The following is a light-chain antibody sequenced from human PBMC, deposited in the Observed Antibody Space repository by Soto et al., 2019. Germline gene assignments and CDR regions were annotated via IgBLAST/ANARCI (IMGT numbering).Light chain of an antibody. J-gene: IGLJ1*01. Sequence: QSALTQPPSVSGAPGQRVTISCTGSSSNIGAGYDVHWYQQLPGTAPKLLIYGNSNRPSGVPDRFSGSKSGTSASLAITGLQAEHEADYYCQSYDSSLSGFYVFGTGTKVTVL. CDR1: SSNIGAGYD. V-gene: IGLV1-40*01. CDR3: QSYDSSLSGFYV. CDR2: GNS.